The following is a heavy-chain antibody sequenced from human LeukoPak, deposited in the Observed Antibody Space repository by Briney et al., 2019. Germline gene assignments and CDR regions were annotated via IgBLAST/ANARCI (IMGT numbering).Heavy chain of an antibody. CDR3: AKDGLTIFGVVTRDAFDI. CDR2: IRYDGSNK. J-gene: IGHJ3*02. D-gene: IGHD3-3*01. Sequence: GGSLRLSCAVSGFTFSSYGMHWVRQAPGKGLEWVAFIRYDGSNKYYADSVKGRFTISRDNSKNTLYLQMNSLRAEDTAVYYCAKDGLTIFGVVTRDAFDIWGQGTMVTVSS. V-gene: IGHV3-30*02. CDR1: GFTFSSYG.